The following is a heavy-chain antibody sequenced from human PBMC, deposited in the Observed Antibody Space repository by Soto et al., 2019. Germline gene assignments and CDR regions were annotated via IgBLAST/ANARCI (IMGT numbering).Heavy chain of an antibody. CDR2: ISYDGSNQ. J-gene: IGHJ4*02. V-gene: IGHV3-30*18. CDR3: AKDQASGQGSFDS. Sequence: GGSLRLSCAASGFTFNVYGMHWVRQAPDKGLEWVALISYDGSNQYYADSVKGRFTISRDNSKNTLFLQMNSLRADDTAVYYCAKDQASGQGSFDSWGQGTLVTVSS. CDR1: GFTFNVYG.